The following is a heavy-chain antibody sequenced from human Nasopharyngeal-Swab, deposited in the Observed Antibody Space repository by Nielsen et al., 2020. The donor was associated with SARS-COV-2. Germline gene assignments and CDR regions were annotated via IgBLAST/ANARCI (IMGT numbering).Heavy chain of an antibody. V-gene: IGHV3-74*01. CDR2: IDTVGTIT. J-gene: IGHJ4*02. D-gene: IGHD2-15*01. Sequence: VRQAPGKGLLWVSRIDTVGTITDYADSVKGRFTISRDNAKNTLYLQMNSLRAEDTAVYYCARDVGGRDNYWGQGALVTVSS. CDR3: ARDVGGRDNY.